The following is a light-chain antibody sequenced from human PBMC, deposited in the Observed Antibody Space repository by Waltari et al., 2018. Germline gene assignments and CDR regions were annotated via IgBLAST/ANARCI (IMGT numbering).Light chain of an antibody. J-gene: IGKJ4*01. V-gene: IGKV3-11*01. CDR2: DAS. Sequence: EIVLTQSPDILSFSPGERATLSGRASQRVGTYLAWYQQRPGQSPRLLIYDASYRATGIPARFSGSGSETDFTLTISSLQPEDFAVYYCQQRRNWPLTFGGGTRVQI. CDR3: QQRRNWPLT. CDR1: QRVGTY.